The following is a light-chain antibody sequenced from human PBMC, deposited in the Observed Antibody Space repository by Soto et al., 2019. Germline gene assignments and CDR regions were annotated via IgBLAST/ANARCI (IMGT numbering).Light chain of an antibody. J-gene: IGKJ4*01. CDR2: GAS. Sequence: EIVLTQSPGTLSLSPGERATLSCRASQSVSSSYLAWYQQKPGQAPRLLIYGASSRATGIPDRFSGSGSGTDVTLTISILEPEDFVVYYCQQYGSSPPLTFGGGTKVDIK. CDR3: QQYGSSPPLT. V-gene: IGKV3-20*01. CDR1: QSVSSSY.